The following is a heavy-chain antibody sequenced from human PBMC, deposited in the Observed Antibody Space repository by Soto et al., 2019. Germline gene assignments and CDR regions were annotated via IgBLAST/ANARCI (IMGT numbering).Heavy chain of an antibody. CDR3: ARGLILWFGELSRRGGYYYYMDV. CDR2: INDSGNI. Sequence: QVQLQQWGAGLLKPSETLSLTCAVYGGSFSGYQWTWIRQTPGKGLEWIGEINDSGNINYNPSLKSRVTILVHTAKKQISLKLSSLTAAATAVYYCARGLILWFGELSRRGGYYYYMDVWGKGTTVTVSS. V-gene: IGHV4-34*01. D-gene: IGHD3-10*01. CDR1: GGSFSGYQ. J-gene: IGHJ6*03.